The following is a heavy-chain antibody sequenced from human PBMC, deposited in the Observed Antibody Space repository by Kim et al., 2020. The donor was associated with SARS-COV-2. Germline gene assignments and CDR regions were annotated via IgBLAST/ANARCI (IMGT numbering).Heavy chain of an antibody. J-gene: IGHJ4*02. CDR3: TGHGSGSS. V-gene: IGHV3-23*01. Sequence: GGSLRLSCTASGFTFSNNGMSWVRQPPGKGLEWVSDILAYETGTYYADSVKGRFSISRDNSKNTVYLQMNSLRGEDTAVYYCTGHGSGSSWGQGTLGTVS. D-gene: IGHD3-10*01. CDR2: ILAYETGT. CDR1: GFTFSNNG.